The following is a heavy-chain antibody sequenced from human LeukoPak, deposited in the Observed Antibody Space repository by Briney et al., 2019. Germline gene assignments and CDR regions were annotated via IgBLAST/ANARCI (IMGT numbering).Heavy chain of an antibody. J-gene: IGHJ4*02. CDR2: ISYDGSNK. V-gene: IGHV3-30-3*02. CDR3: AKKSSGWYYFDY. D-gene: IGHD6-19*01. Sequence: AGGSLRLSCAASGFTFSSYAMHWVRQAPGKGLEWVAVISYDGSNKYYADSVKGRFTISRDNSKNTLYLQMNSLRAEDTAVYYCAKKSSGWYYFDYWGQGTLVTVSS. CDR1: GFTFSSYA.